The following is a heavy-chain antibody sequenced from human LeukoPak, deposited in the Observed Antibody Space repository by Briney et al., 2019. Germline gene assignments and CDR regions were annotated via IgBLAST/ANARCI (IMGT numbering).Heavy chain of an antibody. Sequence: SETLSLTCTVSGGSISSYYWSWIRQPPGKGLEWIGYIYYSGSTNYNPSLKSRVTISVDTSKNQFSLKLSSVTAADTAVYYCARDIHCSGGSCYPNDAFDIRGQGTMVTVSS. CDR2: IYYSGST. J-gene: IGHJ3*02. V-gene: IGHV4-59*01. CDR3: ARDIHCSGGSCYPNDAFDI. D-gene: IGHD2-15*01. CDR1: GGSISSYY.